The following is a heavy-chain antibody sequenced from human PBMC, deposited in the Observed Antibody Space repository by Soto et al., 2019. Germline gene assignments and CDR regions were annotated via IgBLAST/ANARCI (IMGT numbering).Heavy chain of an antibody. Sequence: SVKVSCKASGGTFSSYAISWVRQAPGQGLEWMGGIIPIFGTANYAQKFQGRVTITADKSTSTAYMELSSLRSEDTAVYYCARIRYYYDSSGYPPLYYNYGMDVWGQGTTVTVSS. CDR2: IIPIFGTA. D-gene: IGHD3-22*01. CDR1: GGTFSSYA. V-gene: IGHV1-69*06. CDR3: ARIRYYYDSSGYPPLYYNYGMDV. J-gene: IGHJ6*02.